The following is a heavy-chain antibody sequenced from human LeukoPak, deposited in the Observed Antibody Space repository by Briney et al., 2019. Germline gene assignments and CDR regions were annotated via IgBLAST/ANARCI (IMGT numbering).Heavy chain of an antibody. CDR2: IYCSGNT. J-gene: IGHJ4*02. CDR1: GGSISSGDYF. D-gene: IGHD3-10*01. V-gene: IGHV4-30-4*01. CDR3: ARDHGSRGVDY. Sequence: PSETLSLTCTVSGGSISSGDYFWSWIRQSPGKGLEWIGYIYCSGNTYYNPSLKSRVTISVDTSKNQFSLKLSSVTAADTAVYYCARDHGSRGVDYWGQGTLVTVSS.